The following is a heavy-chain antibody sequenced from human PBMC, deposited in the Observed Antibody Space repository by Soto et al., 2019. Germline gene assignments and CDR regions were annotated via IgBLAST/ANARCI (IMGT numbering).Heavy chain of an antibody. J-gene: IGHJ4*02. CDR2: ISAYNGNT. CDR3: ARDVPTVTTGGPDY. D-gene: IGHD4-17*01. Sequence: QVQLVQSGVEVEKPGASVKVSCKASGYTFTSYGVSWVRQAPGQGLEWMGWISAYNGNTNYAQKFQGRVTMTTDTSTSTAYMELRSLRSDDTAVYYCARDVPTVTTGGPDYWGQGTQVTVSS. V-gene: IGHV1-18*01. CDR1: GYTFTSYG.